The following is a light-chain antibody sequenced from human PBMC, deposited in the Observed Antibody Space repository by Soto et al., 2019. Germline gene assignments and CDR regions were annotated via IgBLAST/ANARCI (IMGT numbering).Light chain of an antibody. Sequence: IVLTQSPGTLSLSAGESAPLSCRASQSVSSSYLAWYQQKPGQAPRLLIYGASSRATGIPARFSGSGSGTDFTLTINSLQSEDFAVYYCQMYNNWVGTFGGGTKVDIK. CDR3: QMYNNWVGT. CDR2: GAS. CDR1: QSVSSSY. V-gene: IGKV3-20*01. J-gene: IGKJ4*01.